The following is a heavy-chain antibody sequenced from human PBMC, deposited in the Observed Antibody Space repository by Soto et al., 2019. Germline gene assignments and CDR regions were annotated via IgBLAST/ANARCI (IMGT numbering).Heavy chain of an antibody. J-gene: IGHJ4*02. CDR3: ASLIAVAGAYFDY. D-gene: IGHD6-19*01. Sequence: SETLSLTCTVSGGYISSYYWSWIRQPPGKGLEWIGYIYYSGSTNYNPSLKSRVTISVDTSKNQFSLKLSSVTAADTAVYYCASLIAVAGAYFDYWGQGTLVTVSS. CDR1: GGYISSYY. V-gene: IGHV4-59*01. CDR2: IYYSGST.